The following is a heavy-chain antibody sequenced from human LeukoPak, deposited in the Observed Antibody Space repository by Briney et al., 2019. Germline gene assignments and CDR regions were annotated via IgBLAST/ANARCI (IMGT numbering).Heavy chain of an antibody. CDR2: MNPNSGNT. J-gene: IGHJ6*02. CDR1: GYTFTSYD. D-gene: IGHD1-26*01. CDR3: ARVMGNERRSYYYYYYGMDV. Sequence: ASVKASCKASGYTFTSYDVNWVRQATGQRLEWMGWMNPNSGNTGYAQKLQRRSTMTRNTTISTAYTELRSLRSVSTVVYYGARVMGNERRSYYYYYYGMDVWGQRTTVTVSS. V-gene: IGHV1-8*01.